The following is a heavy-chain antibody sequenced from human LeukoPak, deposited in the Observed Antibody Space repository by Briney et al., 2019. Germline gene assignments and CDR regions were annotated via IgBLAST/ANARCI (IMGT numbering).Heavy chain of an antibody. D-gene: IGHD1-14*01. Sequence: PGGSLRLSCAASEFTFSNYAMNWVRQAPGKGLEWVSGISGGGGSTYYADSVKGRFTISRDNSKHSLYLQMDSLRAEDTALYYCAKGSGINHYHWIDPGGQGTLVTVSS. J-gene: IGHJ5*02. CDR1: EFTFSNYA. CDR3: AKGSGINHYHWIDP. CDR2: ISGGGGST. V-gene: IGHV3-23*01.